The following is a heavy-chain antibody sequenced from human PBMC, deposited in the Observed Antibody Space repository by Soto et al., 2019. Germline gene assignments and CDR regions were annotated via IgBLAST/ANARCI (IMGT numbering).Heavy chain of an antibody. CDR2: ISGSSSTI. V-gene: IGHV3-48*01. D-gene: IGHD6-19*01. Sequence: EVQLVESGGGLVQPGGSLRLSCAASGFSFSAYGMNWVRQAPGRGLEWVSYISGSSSTIYYADSVKGRFTISRDNAKNSLYLQMISLRAEDTAVYYCASDMAVASFDYWGQGTLVTVSS. CDR3: ASDMAVASFDY. CDR1: GFSFSAYG. J-gene: IGHJ4*02.